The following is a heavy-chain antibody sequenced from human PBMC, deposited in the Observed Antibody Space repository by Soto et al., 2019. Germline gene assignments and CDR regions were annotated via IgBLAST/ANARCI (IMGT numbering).Heavy chain of an antibody. CDR2: IYSGGST. CDR1: GFTVSSNY. CDR3: ARVAGSGYYFDY. D-gene: IGHD6-19*01. V-gene: IGHV3-66*02. Sequence: GGSLRLSCAASGFTVSSNYMSWVRQAPGKGLEWVSVIYSGGSTYYADSVKGRFAISRDNSKNTMDLQMNSLRAEDTAVYYCARVAGSGYYFDYWGHGTLVTVSS. J-gene: IGHJ4*01.